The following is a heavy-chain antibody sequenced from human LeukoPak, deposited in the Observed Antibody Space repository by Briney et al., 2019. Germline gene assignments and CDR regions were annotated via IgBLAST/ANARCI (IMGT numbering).Heavy chain of an antibody. D-gene: IGHD2-2*01. CDR3: ARLPYCSSTSCYDSYYYGMDV. V-gene: IGHV5-51*01. Sequence: GESLKISCKGSGYSFTSYWIGWVRQMPGKGPEWMGIIYPGDSDTRYSPSFQGQVTISADKSISTAYLQWSSLKASDTAVYYCARLPYCSSTSCYDSYYYGMDVWGQGTTVTVSS. CDR2: IYPGDSDT. CDR1: GYSFTSYW. J-gene: IGHJ6*02.